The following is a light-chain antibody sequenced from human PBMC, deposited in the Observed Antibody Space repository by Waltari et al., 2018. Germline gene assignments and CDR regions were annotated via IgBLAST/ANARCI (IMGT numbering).Light chain of an antibody. CDR2: EDT. Sequence: SYEWTQPPSVSVSPGQTARITCSGDALAKKYPSWYQKKPGQAPVLILYEDTKRPSEIPERFSGSISGTMATLTISGAQVEDEAVYYCYSTDSNSNYGVFGGGTKLTVL. CDR1: ALAKKY. J-gene: IGLJ2*01. V-gene: IGLV3-10*01. CDR3: YSTDSNSNYGV.